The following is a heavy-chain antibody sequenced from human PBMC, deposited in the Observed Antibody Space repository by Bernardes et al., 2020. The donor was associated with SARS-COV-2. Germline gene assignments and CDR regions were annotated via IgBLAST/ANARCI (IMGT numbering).Heavy chain of an antibody. CDR1: GYTFTSYG. V-gene: IGHV1-18*01. CDR2: ISAYNGNT. CDR3: ASFYLWFGELSDYYYYGMDV. D-gene: IGHD3-10*01. Sequence: ASVKVSCKASGYTFTSYGISWVRQAPGQGLEWMGWISAYNGNTNYAQKLQGRVTMTTDTSTSTAYMELRSLRSDDTAVYYCASFYLWFGELSDYYYYGMDVWGQGTTVTVSS. J-gene: IGHJ6*02.